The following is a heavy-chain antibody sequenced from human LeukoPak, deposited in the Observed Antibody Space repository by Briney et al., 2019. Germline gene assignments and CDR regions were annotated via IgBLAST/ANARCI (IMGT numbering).Heavy chain of an antibody. CDR2: ISDSGSTT. CDR3: AKLKYYYDSSGYSD. V-gene: IGHV3-23*01. CDR1: GFTFSNYA. J-gene: IGHJ4*02. D-gene: IGHD3-22*01. Sequence: GGSLRLSCAASGFTFSNYAMSWVRQAPGKGLEWVSAISDSGSTTYYADSVKGRFTISRDNFKNTLYLQMNSLTAEDTAVYYCAKLKYYYDSSGYSDWGQGTLVTVSS.